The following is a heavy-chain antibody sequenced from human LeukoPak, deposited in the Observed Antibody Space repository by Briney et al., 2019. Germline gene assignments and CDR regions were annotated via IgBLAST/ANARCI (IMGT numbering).Heavy chain of an antibody. CDR3: ASDYGSGSYRFDF. V-gene: IGHV4-59*01. J-gene: IGHJ4*02. Sequence: SETLSLNCTVSGCSLSSYSWSWIRQPPGKGLEWIGYIYYSGRTVYNPSLKSRVTISLDTSKNQFSLKLSSVTAADTAVYYCASDYGSGSYRFDFWGQGTLVSVSS. CDR1: GCSLSSYS. D-gene: IGHD3-10*01. CDR2: IYYSGRT.